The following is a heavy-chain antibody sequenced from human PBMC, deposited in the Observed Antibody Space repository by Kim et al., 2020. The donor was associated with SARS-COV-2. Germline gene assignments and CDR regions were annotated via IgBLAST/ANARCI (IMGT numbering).Heavy chain of an antibody. J-gene: IGHJ4*02. CDR1: GFTFYGYA. CDR3: ARVARGVIAGGHCDY. D-gene: IGHD3-10*01. Sequence: GGSLRLSCAASGFTFYGYAMDWVRQAPGKGLEWVAVISYDGGSQYYADSVKGRFTISRDNSKNTVYLQINSLRPEDTGIYYCARVARGVIAGGHCDYWGQGTLVTVSS. CDR2: ISYDGGSQ. V-gene: IGHV3-30*04.